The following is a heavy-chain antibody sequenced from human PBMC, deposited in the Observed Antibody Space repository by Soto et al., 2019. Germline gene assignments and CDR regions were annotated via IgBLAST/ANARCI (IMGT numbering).Heavy chain of an antibody. Sequence: PGGSLRLSCAASGFTFSSYAMSWVRQAPGKGLEWVSAISGSGGSTYYADSVKGRFTISRDNSKNTLYLQMNSLRAEDTAVYYCASTKGYCSGGSCYLSWGQGTLVTVSS. D-gene: IGHD2-15*01. CDR3: ASTKGYCSGGSCYLS. J-gene: IGHJ4*02. CDR2: ISGSGGST. V-gene: IGHV3-23*01. CDR1: GFTFSSYA.